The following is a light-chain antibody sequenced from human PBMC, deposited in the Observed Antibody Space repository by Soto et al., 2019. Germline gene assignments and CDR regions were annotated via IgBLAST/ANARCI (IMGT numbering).Light chain of an antibody. CDR2: DAY. J-gene: IGKJ4*01. V-gene: IGKV3-11*01. CDR3: QQRSNWPLT. Sequence: EIVLTQSPATLSLSPGERATLSCRASQSVSSYLDWYQQKPGQAPRLLIYDAYNRPTGSPARFSGSGSGTDFTLTISSIEPADSAVYYCQQRSNWPLTFGGGTKVEIK. CDR1: QSVSSY.